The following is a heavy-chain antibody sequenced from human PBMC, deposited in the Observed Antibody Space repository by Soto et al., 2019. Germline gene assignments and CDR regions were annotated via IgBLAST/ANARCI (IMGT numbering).Heavy chain of an antibody. Sequence: PGESVKISCKGSGYSFTSYWLGCLRQMPGKGLERMGSIYPGASDTRYSPCFQGQVTISADKSISTAYLQSSSLKASDTAMYYCARHAYSNSADYWGQGTLVTVSS. CDR1: GYSFTSYW. V-gene: IGHV5-51*01. CDR2: IYPGASDT. CDR3: ARHAYSNSADY. J-gene: IGHJ4*02. D-gene: IGHD6-6*01.